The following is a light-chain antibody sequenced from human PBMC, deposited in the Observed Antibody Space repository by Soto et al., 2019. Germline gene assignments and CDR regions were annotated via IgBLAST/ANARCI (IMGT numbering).Light chain of an antibody. CDR2: GAS. J-gene: IGKJ1*01. CDR3: QQYGSSPWT. Sequence: EIVLTQSPGTLSLSPGERATLSCRASQSVSSSYFAWYQQKPGQAPRLLIYGASSRATGIPDRFSGSGAGTDFTLTISRLEPEDCAGYYCQQYGSSPWTFGQGTKVEIK. CDR1: QSVSSSY. V-gene: IGKV3-20*01.